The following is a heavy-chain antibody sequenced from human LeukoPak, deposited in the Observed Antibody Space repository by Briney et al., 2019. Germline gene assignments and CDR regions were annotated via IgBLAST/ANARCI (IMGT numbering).Heavy chain of an antibody. CDR1: GFTFSSYS. V-gene: IGHV3-21*01. D-gene: IGHD5-18*01. J-gene: IGHJ3*02. Sequence: GGSLRLSCAASGFTFSSYSMNWVRQAPGKGLEWVSSISSSSSYIYYADSVKGRFTISRDNAKNSLYLQMNSLRAEDTAVYYCARRGQLWLRDAFDIWGQGTMVTVSS. CDR3: ARRGQLWLRDAFDI. CDR2: ISSSSSYI.